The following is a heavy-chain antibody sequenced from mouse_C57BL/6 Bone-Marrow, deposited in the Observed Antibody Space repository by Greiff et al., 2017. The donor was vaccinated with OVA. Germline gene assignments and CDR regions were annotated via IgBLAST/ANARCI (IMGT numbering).Heavy chain of an antibody. D-gene: IGHD2-2*01. CDR2: ISNGGGST. CDR3: ARRGGYYWYFDV. J-gene: IGHJ1*03. Sequence: VKLVESGGGLVQPGGSLKLSCAASGFTFSDYYMYWVRQTPEKRLEWVAYISNGGGSTYYPDTVKGRFTISRDNAKNTLYLQMSRLKSEDTAMYYCARRGGYYWYFDVWGTGTTVTVSS. V-gene: IGHV5-12*01. CDR1: GFTFSDYY.